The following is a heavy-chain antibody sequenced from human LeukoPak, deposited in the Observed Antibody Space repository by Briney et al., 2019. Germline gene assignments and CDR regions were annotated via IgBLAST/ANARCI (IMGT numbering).Heavy chain of an antibody. Sequence: GGSLRLSCAASGFTFSSYSMNWVRQAPGKGLEWVSSISSSSSYIYYADSVKGRFTISRDNAKNSLYLQMNSLRAEDTAVYYCAGLTLAVAARCVDPWGQGTLVTVSS. CDR1: GFTFSSYS. CDR2: ISSSSSYI. D-gene: IGHD6-19*01. J-gene: IGHJ5*02. V-gene: IGHV3-21*01. CDR3: AGLTLAVAARCVDP.